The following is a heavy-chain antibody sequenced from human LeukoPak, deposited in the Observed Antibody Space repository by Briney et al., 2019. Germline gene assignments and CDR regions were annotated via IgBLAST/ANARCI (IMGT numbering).Heavy chain of an antibody. V-gene: IGHV4-34*01. CDR1: GGSFSGYY. J-gene: IGHJ6*02. D-gene: IGHD3-10*01. CDR2: INRSGST. CDR3: ARGVRYYGSGSRYYYYYYGMDV. Sequence: SETLSLTCAVYGGSFSGYYWSWIRQPPGKGLEWIGEINRSGSTNYNPSLKSRVTISVDTSKNQFSLKLSSVTAADTAVYYCARGVRYYGSGSRYYYYYYGMDVWGQGTTVTVSS.